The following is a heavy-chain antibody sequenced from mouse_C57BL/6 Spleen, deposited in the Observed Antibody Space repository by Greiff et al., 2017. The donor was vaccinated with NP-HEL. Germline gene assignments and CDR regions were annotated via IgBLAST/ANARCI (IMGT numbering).Heavy chain of an antibody. V-gene: IGHV5-9*01. Sequence: DVQLVESGGGLVKPGGSLKLSCAASGFTFSSYTMSWVRQTPEKRLEWVATISGGGGNTYYPDSVKGRFTISRDNAKNTLYLQMSSLRSEDTALYYCARQGDYAMDYWGQGTSVTVSS. CDR3: ARQGDYAMDY. J-gene: IGHJ4*01. CDR2: ISGGGGNT. CDR1: GFTFSSYT.